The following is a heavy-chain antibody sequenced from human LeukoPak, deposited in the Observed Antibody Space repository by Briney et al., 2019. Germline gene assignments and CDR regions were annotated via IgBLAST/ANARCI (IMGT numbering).Heavy chain of an antibody. V-gene: IGHV1-8*01. CDR3: ARGGGWSNPYFDY. Sequence: ASVTVSCKASGYTFTSYDINWVRQAPGQGREWMGWMNPNSGNTGYAQKFQGRVTMTRNTSISTAYMELSSLRSEDTAVYYCARGGGWSNPYFDYWGQGTLVTVSS. CDR1: GYTFTSYD. CDR2: MNPNSGNT. J-gene: IGHJ4*02. D-gene: IGHD6-19*01.